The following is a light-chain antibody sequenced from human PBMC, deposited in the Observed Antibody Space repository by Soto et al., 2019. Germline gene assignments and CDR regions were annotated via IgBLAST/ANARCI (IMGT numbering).Light chain of an antibody. Sequence: QSVLTQPASVSGSPGQSITISCAGTSSDVGGYNYVSWYQQHPGKAPKLMIYGVSNRPPGVSNRFSGSKSGNTASLTISGLQAEDEADYYCSSYTSSSSRVFGTGTKVTVL. CDR1: SSDVGGYNY. J-gene: IGLJ1*01. CDR2: GVS. CDR3: SSYTSSSSRV. V-gene: IGLV2-14*01.